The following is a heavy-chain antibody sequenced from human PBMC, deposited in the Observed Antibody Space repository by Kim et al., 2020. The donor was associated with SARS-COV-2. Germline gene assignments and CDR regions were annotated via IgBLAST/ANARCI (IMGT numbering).Heavy chain of an antibody. CDR1: GFTFSSYS. CDR3: ARGIDQLLDYDILTDQDAFDI. V-gene: IGHV3-21*01. D-gene: IGHD3-9*01. Sequence: GGSLRLSCAASGFTFSSYSMNWVRQAPGKGLEWVSSISSSSSYIYYADSVKGRFTISRDNAKNSLYLQMNSLRAEDTAVYYCARGIDQLLDYDILTDQDAFDIWGQGTMVTVSS. J-gene: IGHJ3*02. CDR2: ISSSSSYI.